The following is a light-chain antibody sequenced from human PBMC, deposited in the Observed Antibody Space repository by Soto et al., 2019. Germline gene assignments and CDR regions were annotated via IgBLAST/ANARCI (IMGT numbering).Light chain of an antibody. J-gene: IGKJ1*01. CDR3: QQYNNWPPDRT. Sequence: EIVMTQSPATLSVSPGERATLSCRASQSVGRNLAWYQQKPGQAPRLLIYGASTRATGIPARFSGSGSGTEFTLTISSLQSEDFAIYFCQQYNNWPPDRTFGQGTKVESK. CDR1: QSVGRN. V-gene: IGKV3-15*01. CDR2: GAS.